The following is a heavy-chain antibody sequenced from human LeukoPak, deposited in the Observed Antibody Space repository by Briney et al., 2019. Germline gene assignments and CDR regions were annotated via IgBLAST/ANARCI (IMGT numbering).Heavy chain of an antibody. J-gene: IGHJ6*03. CDR3: ARDQGAYDFWSGYSNYYYYMDV. V-gene: IGHV3-7*01. D-gene: IGHD3-3*01. CDR2: IKQDGSEK. Sequence: GGSLRLSCAASRFTFSSYCMSWVRQAPGKGLEWVANIKQDGSEKYYVDSVKGRITVSRDNAKNSLYLQMNSLRAEDTAVYYCARDQGAYDFWSGYSNYYYYMDVWGKGTTVTVSS. CDR1: RFTFSSYC.